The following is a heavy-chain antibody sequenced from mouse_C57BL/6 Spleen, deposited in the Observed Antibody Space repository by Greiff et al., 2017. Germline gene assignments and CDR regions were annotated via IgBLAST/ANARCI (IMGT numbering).Heavy chain of an antibody. CDR3: ARLGREAMDY. Sequence: LVESGAELARPGASVKLSCKASGYTFTSYGISWVKQRTGQGLEWIGDIYPRSGNTYYNEKFKGKATLTADKSSSTAYMELRSLTSEDSAVYFCARLGREAMDYWGQGTSVTVSS. CDR1: GYTFTSYG. J-gene: IGHJ4*01. V-gene: IGHV1-81*01. CDR2: IYPRSGNT. D-gene: IGHD4-1*01.